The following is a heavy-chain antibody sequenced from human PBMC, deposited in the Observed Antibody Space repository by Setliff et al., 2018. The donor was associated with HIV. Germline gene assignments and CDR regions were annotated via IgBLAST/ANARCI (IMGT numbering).Heavy chain of an antibody. V-gene: IGHV4-34*01. CDR1: GGSFSGYY. CDR2: INHSGST. D-gene: IGHD3-10*01. J-gene: IGHJ4*02. Sequence: SETLSLTCAVYGGSFSGYYWSWIRQPPGKGLEWIGEINHSGSTTYNPSRKSRVTISADTSKNQFSLKLSSVTVADTAVYHCARHAGLLWFGELWRGGEYYFDSWGQGTLVTVSS. CDR3: ARHAGLLWFGELWRGGEYYFDS.